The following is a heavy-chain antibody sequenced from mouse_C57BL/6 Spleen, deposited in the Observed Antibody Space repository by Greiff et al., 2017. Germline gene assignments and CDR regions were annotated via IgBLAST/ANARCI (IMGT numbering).Heavy chain of an antibody. D-gene: IGHD1-1*01. CDR2: IYPGSGST. J-gene: IGHJ3*01. Sequence: QVQLQQPGAELVKPGASVQMSCKASGYTFTSYWITWVKQRPGQGLEWIGDIYPGSGSTNYNEKFKSKATLTVDTSSSTAYMQLSSLTSEDSAVYYCARGTVVAKGAWFAYWGQGTLVTVSA. CDR1: GYTFTSYW. V-gene: IGHV1-55*01. CDR3: ARGTVVAKGAWFAY.